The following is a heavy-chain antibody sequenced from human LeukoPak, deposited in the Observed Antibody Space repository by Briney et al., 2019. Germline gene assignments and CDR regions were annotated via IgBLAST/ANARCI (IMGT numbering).Heavy chain of an antibody. CDR1: GGSFSGYY. CDR3: ARGTPRHGPSPFDS. D-gene: IGHD2-2*01. V-gene: IGHV4-34*01. J-gene: IGHJ4*02. Sequence: PSETLSLTCAVYGGSFSGYYWSWIRQPPGKGLEWSGEINHSGSTNYNPSLKSRVTISVDTSKNQFSLKLSSVTAADTAVYYCARGTPRHGPSPFDSWGQGTLVTVSS. CDR2: INHSGST.